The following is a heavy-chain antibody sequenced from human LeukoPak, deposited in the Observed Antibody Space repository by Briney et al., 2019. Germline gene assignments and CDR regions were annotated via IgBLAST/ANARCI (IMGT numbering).Heavy chain of an antibody. CDR3: ARVGYSSGWYYFDY. D-gene: IGHD6-19*01. CDR2: MNPNSGNT. CDR1: GYTFTGYD. V-gene: IGHV1-8*01. J-gene: IGHJ4*02. Sequence: ASVKVSCKASGYTFTGYDINWVRQATGQGLEWMGWMNPNSGNTGYAQKFQGRVTMTRNTSISTAYMELSSLRSEDTAVYYCARVGYSSGWYYFDYWGQGTLVTVSS.